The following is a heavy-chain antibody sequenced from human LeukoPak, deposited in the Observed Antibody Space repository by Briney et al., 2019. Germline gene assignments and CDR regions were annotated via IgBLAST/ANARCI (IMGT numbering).Heavy chain of an antibody. CDR2: ISAYNGNT. Sequence: GASAKVSCEASGYTFTSYGIRWVRQAPGQELEWMGWISAYNGNTNYAQKLQGRVTMTTDTSTSTAYMELRSLRSDDTAVYYCARYVAVAGTGLVNYYYMDVWGKGTTVTVSS. J-gene: IGHJ6*03. CDR3: ARYVAVAGTGLVNYYYMDV. V-gene: IGHV1-18*01. CDR1: GYTFTSYG. D-gene: IGHD6-19*01.